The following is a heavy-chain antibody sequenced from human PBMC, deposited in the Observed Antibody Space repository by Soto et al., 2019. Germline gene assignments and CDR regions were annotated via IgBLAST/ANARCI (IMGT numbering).Heavy chain of an antibody. CDR2: ISYDGSNK. CDR1: GFTFSSYG. V-gene: IGHV3-30*18. D-gene: IGHD3-16*01. Sequence: QVQLVESGGGVVQPGRSLRLSCAASGFTFSSYGMHWVRQAPGKGLEWVAVISYDGSNKYYADSVKGRFTISRDDSKNTLYLQMNSLRAEDTAVYYCAKDWAEYGMDVWGQGTTVTVSS. J-gene: IGHJ6*02. CDR3: AKDWAEYGMDV.